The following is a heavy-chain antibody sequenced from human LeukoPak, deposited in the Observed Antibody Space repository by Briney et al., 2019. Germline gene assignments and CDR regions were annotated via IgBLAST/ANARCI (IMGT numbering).Heavy chain of an antibody. Sequence: SGTLSLTCAVSGGSISSYYWSWIRQPAGKGLEWIGRIYTSGSTNYNPSLKSRVTMSVDTSKNQFSLKLSSVTAADTAVYYCATYQYDEIVGATPYFDYWGQGTLVTVSS. CDR3: ATYQYDEIVGATPYFDY. D-gene: IGHD1-26*01. CDR2: IYTSGST. CDR1: GGSISSYY. J-gene: IGHJ4*02. V-gene: IGHV4-4*07.